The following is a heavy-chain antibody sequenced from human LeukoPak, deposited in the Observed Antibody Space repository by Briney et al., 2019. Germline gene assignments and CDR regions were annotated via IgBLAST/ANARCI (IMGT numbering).Heavy chain of an antibody. CDR3: AKDLYYYGSGSPPMTFDY. J-gene: IGHJ4*02. CDR1: GFTISSYG. D-gene: IGHD3-10*01. V-gene: IGHV3-30*18. CDR2: ISYDGSNK. Sequence: GGSLRLSCAASGFTISSYGMHWVRQAPGKGLEWVAVISYDGSNKYYADSVKGRFTISRDNSKNTLYLQMNSLRAEDTAVYYCAKDLYYYGSGSPPMTFDYWGQGTLVTVSS.